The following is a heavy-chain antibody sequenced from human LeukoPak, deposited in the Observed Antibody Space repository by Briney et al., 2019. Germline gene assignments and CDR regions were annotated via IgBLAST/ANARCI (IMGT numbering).Heavy chain of an antibody. J-gene: IGHJ4*02. Sequence: PGGSPKPPRSAPGFPFSSYSMNRVRPAPGEGLEWGSYISRSSHTIYYADSVKGRFTISRDNAKNSLYLQMNSLRDEDTAVYYCARDGGYNWNDEDYWGQGTLVTVSS. CDR1: GFPFSSYS. V-gene: IGHV3-48*02. CDR3: ARDGGYNWNDEDY. CDR2: ISRSSHTI. D-gene: IGHD1-1*01.